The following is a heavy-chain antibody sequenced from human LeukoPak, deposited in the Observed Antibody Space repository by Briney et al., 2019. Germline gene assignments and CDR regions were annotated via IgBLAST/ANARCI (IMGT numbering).Heavy chain of an antibody. D-gene: IGHD2-2*01. CDR3: ARGSCSSSSCYERLNGLDV. CDR1: GFTFNNYD. J-gene: IGHJ6*02. V-gene: IGHV3-13*01. Sequence: GGSLRLSCAASGFTFNNYDMHWVRQATGKGLEWVSAFHTAGDTHYSGSVKGRFATSRENAKYSFYLQMNNLRAGDTAVYYCARGSCSSSSCYERLNGLDVWGQGTPVTVSS. CDR2: FHTAGDT.